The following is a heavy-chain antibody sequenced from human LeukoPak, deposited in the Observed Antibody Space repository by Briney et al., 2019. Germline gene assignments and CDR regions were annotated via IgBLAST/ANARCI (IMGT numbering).Heavy chain of an antibody. V-gene: IGHV3-49*04. D-gene: IGHD3-10*01. Sequence: GGSLRLSCAASGFTFSDYYMSSVRQAPGKGPEWVGFIRSRAYGATTKYAASVKGRFTISRDDSKSIAYLQMKSLKTEDTAVYYCSRADYYGSGSPISSDVWGNGTTVTVS. J-gene: IGHJ6*03. CDR1: GFTFSDYY. CDR3: SRADYYGSGSPISSDV. CDR2: IRSRAYGATT.